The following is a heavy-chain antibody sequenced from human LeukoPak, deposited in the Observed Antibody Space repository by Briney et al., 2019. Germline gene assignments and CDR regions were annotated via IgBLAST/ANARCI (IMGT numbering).Heavy chain of an antibody. CDR1: GFTFSDYY. V-gene: IGHV3-11*01. D-gene: IGHD3-22*01. J-gene: IGHJ4*02. Sequence: GGSLRLSCAASGFTFSDYYMSWIRQAPGKGLEWVSYISSSGSTIYYADSVKGRFTISRDNAKNSLYLQMNSLRAEDTAVYYCARSTYYYDSSGYGSDYWGQGTLVTVSS. CDR2: ISSSGSTI. CDR3: ARSTYYYDSSGYGSDY.